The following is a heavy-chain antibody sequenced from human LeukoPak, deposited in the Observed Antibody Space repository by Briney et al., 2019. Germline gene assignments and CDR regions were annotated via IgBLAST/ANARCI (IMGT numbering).Heavy chain of an antibody. CDR1: GYTFTSYA. Sequence: ASVKVSCKASGYTFTSYAMNWVRQAPGQGLEWMGWINTNTGNPTYAQGFTGRFVFSLDTSVSTAYLQISSLKAEDTAVYYCARETMVRGVISYYGMDVWGQGTTVTVSS. V-gene: IGHV7-4-1*02. D-gene: IGHD3-10*01. CDR3: ARETMVRGVISYYGMDV. J-gene: IGHJ6*02. CDR2: INTNTGNP.